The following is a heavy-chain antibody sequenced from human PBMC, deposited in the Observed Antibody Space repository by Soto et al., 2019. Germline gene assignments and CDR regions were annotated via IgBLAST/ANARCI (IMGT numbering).Heavy chain of an antibody. CDR3: AKPRAWLVPPFED. CDR1: GFSFGTYG. D-gene: IGHD6-19*01. Sequence: QVRLVESGGGVVQPGRSRRLSCEASGFSFGTYGMHWVRQAPGKGLEWVAAMSYDGETKYYADSVRGRFTVSRDNSKKILFLEMSSLRREDTAVYYCAKPRAWLVPPFEDWGHGTLVTVSS. CDR2: MSYDGETK. V-gene: IGHV3-30*18. J-gene: IGHJ4*01.